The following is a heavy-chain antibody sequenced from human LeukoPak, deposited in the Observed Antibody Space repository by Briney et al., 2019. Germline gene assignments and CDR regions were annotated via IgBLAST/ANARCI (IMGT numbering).Heavy chain of an antibody. D-gene: IGHD1-14*01. CDR2: IYYSGST. Sequence: SETLSLTCGVSGGSLSSYWWSWIRQHPGKGLEWIGDIYYSGSTHCNPSLKSRVTISVDTSKNQFSVRLRSVTDADTAVYYCARRPAGFSNQYSDYWGQGILVTVSS. CDR3: ARRPAGFSNQYSDY. J-gene: IGHJ4*02. V-gene: IGHV4-59*08. CDR1: GGSLSSYW.